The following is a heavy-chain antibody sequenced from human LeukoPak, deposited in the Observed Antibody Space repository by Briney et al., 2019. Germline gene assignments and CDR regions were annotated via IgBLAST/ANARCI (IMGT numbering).Heavy chain of an antibody. J-gene: IGHJ4*02. CDR3: ARARGTGDVFDF. CDR1: GGSISSGDYF. V-gene: IGHV4-30-4*01. D-gene: IGHD7-27*01. Sequence: SETLSLTCTVSGGSISSGDYFWSWIRQPPGEGLEWIGHIYYSGSIYYNPSLRSRVIISVDTSKNQFSLKLSSVTAADTAVYYCARARGTGDVFDFWGQGTLVTVSS. CDR2: IYYSGSI.